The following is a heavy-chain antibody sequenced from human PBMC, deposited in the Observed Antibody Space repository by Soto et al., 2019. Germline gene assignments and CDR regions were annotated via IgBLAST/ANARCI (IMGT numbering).Heavy chain of an antibody. CDR1: GGSFSGYY. CDR3: ARGQAAATVRYNWFDP. CDR2: INHSGST. V-gene: IGHV4-34*01. Sequence: SETLSLTCAVYGGSFSGYYWSWIRQPPGKGLEWIGEINHSGSTNYNPSLKSRVTISVDTSKNQFSLKLNSVTVADTAVYYCARGQAAATVRYNWFDPWGQGTQVTVSS. J-gene: IGHJ5*02. D-gene: IGHD6-13*01.